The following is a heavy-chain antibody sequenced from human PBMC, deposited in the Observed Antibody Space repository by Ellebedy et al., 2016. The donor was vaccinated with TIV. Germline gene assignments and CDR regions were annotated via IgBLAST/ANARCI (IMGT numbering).Heavy chain of an antibody. D-gene: IGHD3-22*01. CDR3: TSSEDSSGLDY. V-gene: IGHV4-39*07. CDR2: IYYSGST. Sequence: SETLSLXXTVSGGSISSSSYYWGWIRQPPGKGLEWIGSIYYSGSTYYNPSLKSRVTISVDTSKNQFSLKLSSVTAADTAVYYCTSSEDSSGLDYWGQGTLVTVSS. J-gene: IGHJ4*02. CDR1: GGSISSSSYY.